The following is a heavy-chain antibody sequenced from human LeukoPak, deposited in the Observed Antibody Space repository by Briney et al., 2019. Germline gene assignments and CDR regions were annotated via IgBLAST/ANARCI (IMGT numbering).Heavy chain of an antibody. D-gene: IGHD2-15*01. J-gene: IGHJ4*02. CDR2: ISGGGGST. CDR1: GFTFSSYA. CDR3: ARDDCSGGSCYAGFDY. V-gene: IGHV3-23*01. Sequence: GGSLRLSCAASGFTFSSYAMSWVRQAPGKGLEWVSGISGGGGSTDYADSVKGRFTISRDNAKNSLYLQMNSLRAEDTAVYYCARDDCSGGSCYAGFDYWGQGTLVTVSS.